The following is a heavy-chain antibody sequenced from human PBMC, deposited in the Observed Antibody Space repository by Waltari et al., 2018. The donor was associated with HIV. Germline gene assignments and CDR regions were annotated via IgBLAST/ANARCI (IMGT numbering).Heavy chain of an antibody. V-gene: IGHV3-7*01. CDR2: IKQDGSEK. CDR3: ASLYCSGGSCYDY. Sequence: EVTLVESGGGFVQPGGSLRLSCAALGFTFSRPWMHLVRQAPGKWLEWVANIKQDGSEKDYADSVKGRFTISRDNAKDSLYLQMNSLRAEDTAVYYCASLYCSGGSCYDYWGQGTLVTVSS. CDR1: GFTFSRPW. J-gene: IGHJ4*02. D-gene: IGHD2-15*01.